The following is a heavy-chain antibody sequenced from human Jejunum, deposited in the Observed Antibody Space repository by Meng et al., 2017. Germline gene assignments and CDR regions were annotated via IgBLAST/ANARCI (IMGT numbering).Heavy chain of an antibody. CDR3: AKSITASYNWFDP. D-gene: IGHD1-14*01. J-gene: IGHJ5*02. V-gene: IGHV1-69*13. Sequence: QVQLVQSGAEVKKTGDSVKVSCKTSGYTFTSYAMHWVRQDPGQRLEWMGVIIPLYGTTKYAQQFQGRVTITADESTTTVYMEVGSLTSEDTAVYYCAKSITASYNWFDPWGQGALVTVSS. CDR1: GYTFTSYA. CDR2: IIPLYGTT.